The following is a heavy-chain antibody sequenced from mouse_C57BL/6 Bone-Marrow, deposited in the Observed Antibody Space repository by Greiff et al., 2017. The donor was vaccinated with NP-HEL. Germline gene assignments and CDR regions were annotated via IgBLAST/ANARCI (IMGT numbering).Heavy chain of an antibody. V-gene: IGHV1-61*01. CDR2: IYPSDSET. CDR3: ARGGGSKDFDY. Sequence: QVQLKQSGAELVRPGSSVKLSCKASGYTFTSYWMDWVKQRPGQGLEWIGNIYPSDSETHYNQKFKDKATLTVDKSSSTAYMQLSSLTSEDSAVYYCARGGGSKDFDYWGQGTTLTVSS. J-gene: IGHJ2*01. CDR1: GYTFTSYW. D-gene: IGHD1-1*01.